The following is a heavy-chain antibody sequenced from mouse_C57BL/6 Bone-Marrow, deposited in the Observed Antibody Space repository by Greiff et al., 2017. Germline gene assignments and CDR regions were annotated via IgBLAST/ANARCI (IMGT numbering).Heavy chain of an antibody. D-gene: IGHD4-1*01. V-gene: IGHV1-19*01. CDR3: ARFGKGDYFDY. CDR1: GYTFTDYY. Sequence: EVQLQQSGPVLVKPGASVKMSCKASGYTFTDYYMNWVKQSHGKSLEWIGVINPYNGGTSYNQKFKGKATLTVDKSSSTAYVELNSLTSEDSAVYYCARFGKGDYFDYWGQGTTLTVSS. J-gene: IGHJ2*01. CDR2: INPYNGGT.